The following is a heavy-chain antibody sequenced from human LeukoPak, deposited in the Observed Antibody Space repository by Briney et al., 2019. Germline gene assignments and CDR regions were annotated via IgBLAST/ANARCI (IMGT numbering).Heavy chain of an antibody. V-gene: IGHV3-30-3*01. CDR3: ARDQLLWFGEIGGMDV. D-gene: IGHD3-10*01. CDR1: GFTFCSYA. CDR2: ISYDGSNK. Sequence: GGSLILSCAASGFTFCSYAMHWVRQAPGKGLEWVAVISYDGSNKYYADSLKGRFTISRDNAKNSLYLQMNSLRAEDTAVYYCARDQLLWFGEIGGMDVWGQGTTVTVSS. J-gene: IGHJ6*02.